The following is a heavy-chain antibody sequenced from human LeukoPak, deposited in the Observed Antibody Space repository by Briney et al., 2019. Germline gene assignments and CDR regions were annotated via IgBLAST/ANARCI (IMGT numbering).Heavy chain of an antibody. V-gene: IGHV3-11*06. CDR2: ISSSSTYI. CDR1: GFTFSDYY. Sequence: GGSLRLSCAASGFTFSDYYMSWIRQAPGKGLEWVSYISSSSTYIGYSDSVKGRFTVSRDDAKNSLYLQMNSLRAEDTAVYYCARAGVTTSGDAFDIWGQGTMVTVSS. D-gene: IGHD4-17*01. CDR3: ARAGVTTSGDAFDI. J-gene: IGHJ3*02.